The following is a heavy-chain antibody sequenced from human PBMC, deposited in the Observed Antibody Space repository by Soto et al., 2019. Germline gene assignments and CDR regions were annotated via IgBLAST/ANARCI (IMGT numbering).Heavy chain of an antibody. CDR1: GYTFIGNY. CDR3: ARGACSSSNCYTLDY. V-gene: IGHV1-2*02. J-gene: IGHJ4*02. CDR2: SNPTVGGT. Sequence: QVQLVQSGAEVKKPGASVKVSCKASGYTFIGNYIHWVRQAPGQGLEWMGWSNPTVGGTDYARKFQGRVTMTRDTSISTAYMELSRLTSDDTAVYFCARGACSSSNCYTLDYWGQGTLLTVSS. D-gene: IGHD2-2*02.